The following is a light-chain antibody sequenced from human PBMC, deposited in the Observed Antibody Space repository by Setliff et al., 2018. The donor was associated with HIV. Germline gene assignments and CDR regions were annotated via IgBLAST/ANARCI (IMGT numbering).Light chain of an antibody. CDR3: SSYTATSTLYV. CDR1: SSDIGGYNY. V-gene: IGLV2-14*01. J-gene: IGLJ1*01. Sequence: ALTQPASVSGSPGQSITISCTGTSSDIGGYNYVSWYQQHPGKAPKLVISEVSNRPSGLSNRFSGSKSGDTASLTISGLLTEDEADYYCSSYTATSTLYVFGTGTKVTVL. CDR2: EVS.